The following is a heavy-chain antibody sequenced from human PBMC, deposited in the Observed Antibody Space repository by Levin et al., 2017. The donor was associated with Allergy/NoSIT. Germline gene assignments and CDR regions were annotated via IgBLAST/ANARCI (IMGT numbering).Heavy chain of an antibody. CDR1: GYTFTFYG. D-gene: IGHD2-8*01. CDR2: ISPYNGDT. Sequence: ASVKVSCKASGYTFTFYGISWVRQAPGQGLEWMGWISPYNGDTNYAQNLQDRVTMTTDTSTSTAHMELRSLRSDDTAVYYCAREMAEKAADTFDFWGQGTMVTVSS. CDR3: AREMAEKAADTFDF. J-gene: IGHJ3*01. V-gene: IGHV1-18*01.